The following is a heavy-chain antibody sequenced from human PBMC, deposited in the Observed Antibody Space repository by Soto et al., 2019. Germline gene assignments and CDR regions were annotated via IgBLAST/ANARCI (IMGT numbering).Heavy chain of an antibody. Sequence: QVQLVESGGGVVQPGRSLRLSCAASGFTFSNYTMHWVRQAPGKGLEWVALISYDEIDKYFADAVKGRFTISRDNSKNTLYVQMDSLRAADTAVYYCAGSSGSSDYWGRGTLVTVSS. CDR1: GFTFSNYT. J-gene: IGHJ4*02. CDR3: AGSSGSSDY. D-gene: IGHD3-10*01. CDR2: ISYDEIDK. V-gene: IGHV3-30*04.